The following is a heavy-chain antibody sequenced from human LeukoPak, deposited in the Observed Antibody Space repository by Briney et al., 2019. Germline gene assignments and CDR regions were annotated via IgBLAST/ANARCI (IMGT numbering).Heavy chain of an antibody. V-gene: IGHV3-30*18. J-gene: IGHJ6*02. CDR3: AKDLYGRNLPMDV. D-gene: IGHD2-2*02. CDR2: ISYDGSNK. Sequence: LAGGSLRLSCAASGFTFSSYGMPWVRQAPDKELEWVAVISYDGSNKYYADSVKGRFTISRDNSKNTLYLQMNSLRAEDTAVYYCAKDLYGRNLPMDVWGQGTTVTVSS. CDR1: GFTFSSYG.